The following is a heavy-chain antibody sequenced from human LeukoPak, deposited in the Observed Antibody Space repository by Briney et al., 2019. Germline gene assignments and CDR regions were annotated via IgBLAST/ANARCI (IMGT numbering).Heavy chain of an antibody. J-gene: IGHJ4*02. V-gene: IGHV4-61*02. CDR2: ISASGRS. Sequence: SQTLSPTRTVSGCSISSGDCYWSWIRQPAGKGLEWIGRISASGRSNYNPSLKSRLTISIDTSKNQLAPMLSSVTATDTAVYYGAREFDSWGQGTLVTVSP. CDR1: GCSISSGDCY. CDR3: AREFDS.